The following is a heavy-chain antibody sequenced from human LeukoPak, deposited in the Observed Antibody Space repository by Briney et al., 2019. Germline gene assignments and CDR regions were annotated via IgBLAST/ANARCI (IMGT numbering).Heavy chain of an antibody. D-gene: IGHD6-6*01. J-gene: IGHJ6*03. CDR3: ARAGRGIAARREGYYYYYYMDV. CDR2: IKQDGSEK. Sequence: TGGSLRLSCAASGFTFSSYWMSWVRQAPGKGLEWVANIKQDGSEKYYVDSVKGRFTISRDNAKNSLYLQMNNLRAEDTAVYYCARAGRGIAARREGYYYYYYMDVWGKGTTVTVSS. V-gene: IGHV3-7*01. CDR1: GFTFSSYW.